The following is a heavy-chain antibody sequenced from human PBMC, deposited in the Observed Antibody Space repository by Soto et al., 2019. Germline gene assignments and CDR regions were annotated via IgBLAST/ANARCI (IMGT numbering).Heavy chain of an antibody. J-gene: IGHJ1*01. CDR3: ALHYYYDSSHERLAP. V-gene: IGHV2-70*01. D-gene: IGHD3-22*01. CDR2: IDWDDDK. CDR1: GFSLSTSGMC. Sequence: SGPTLVNPTQTLTLTCTFSGFSLSTSGMCVSWIRQPPGKALEWLALIDWDDDKYYSTSLKTRLTISKDTSKNQVVLTMTNMDPVDTATYYCALHYYYDSSHERLAPWGQGTLVTGSS.